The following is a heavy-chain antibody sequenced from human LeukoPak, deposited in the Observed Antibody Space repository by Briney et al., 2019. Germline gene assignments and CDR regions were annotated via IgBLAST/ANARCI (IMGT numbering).Heavy chain of an antibody. CDR3: AGDLSSISDY. CDR1: GGSFSGYY. Sequence: RSETLSLTCAVYGGSFSGYYWSWIRQPPGKGLEWIGEINHSGSTNYNPSLKSRVTISVDTSKNQFSLKLSSVTAADTAVYYCAGDLSSISDYWGQGTLVTVSS. D-gene: IGHD4-11*01. CDR2: INHSGST. J-gene: IGHJ4*02. V-gene: IGHV4-34*01.